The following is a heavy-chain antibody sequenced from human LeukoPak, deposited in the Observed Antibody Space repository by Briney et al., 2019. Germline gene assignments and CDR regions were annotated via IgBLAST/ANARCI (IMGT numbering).Heavy chain of an antibody. D-gene: IGHD2-21*02. J-gene: IGHJ4*02. CDR1: GFTFSSYS. CDR3: APLPLAYCGGDCYHIDY. V-gene: IGHV3-21*01. Sequence: GGSLRLSCAASGFTFSSYSMNWVRQAPGKGLEWVSSISSGSSYIYYADSVKGRFTISRDNAKNSLYLQMNSLRAEDTAVYYCAPLPLAYCGGDCYHIDYWGQGTLVTVSS. CDR2: ISSGSSYI.